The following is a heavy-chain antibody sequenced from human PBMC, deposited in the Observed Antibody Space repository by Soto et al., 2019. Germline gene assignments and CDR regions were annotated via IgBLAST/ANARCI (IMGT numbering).Heavy chain of an antibody. V-gene: IGHV4-34*01. Sequence: SETLSLTCAVYGGSFSGYYWSWIRQPPGKGLEWIGEINHSGSTNYNPSLKSRVTISVDTSKNQFSLKLSSVTAADTAVYYCARGFVVAVSSTYFDYWGQGTLVTVSS. D-gene: IGHD3-22*01. CDR3: ARGFVVAVSSTYFDY. CDR1: GGSFSGYY. J-gene: IGHJ4*02. CDR2: INHSGST.